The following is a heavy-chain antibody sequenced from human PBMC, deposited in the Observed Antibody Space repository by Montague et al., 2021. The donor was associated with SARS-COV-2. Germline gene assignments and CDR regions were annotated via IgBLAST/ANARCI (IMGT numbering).Heavy chain of an antibody. J-gene: IGHJ4*02. CDR1: GGSFSDYN. V-gene: IGHV4-34*01. CDR2: ISHSGSA. CDR3: TRGAPGY. Sequence: SETLSLTCAVYGGSFSDYNWTWIRQSPGKGLEWLGQISHSGSANYNPSPKSRVTISVDAAKNQFSVKLTSANVADTAGYYCTRGAPGYWGQGTLVTVSS.